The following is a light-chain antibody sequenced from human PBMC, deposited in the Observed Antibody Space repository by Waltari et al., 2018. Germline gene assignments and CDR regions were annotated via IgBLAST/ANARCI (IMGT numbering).Light chain of an antibody. V-gene: IGKV4-1*01. Sequence: DIVMTQSPDSLAVSLGERATINRKSSESVLFSSRHKNHLAWYQQKPGHPPKLLLYWASTRESGVPDRFSGSGSGTDFTLTISSLQAEDVAIYYCQQYYDSPLTFGGGTKVEIK. CDR2: WAS. CDR1: ESVLFSSRHKNH. CDR3: QQYYDSPLT. J-gene: IGKJ4*01.